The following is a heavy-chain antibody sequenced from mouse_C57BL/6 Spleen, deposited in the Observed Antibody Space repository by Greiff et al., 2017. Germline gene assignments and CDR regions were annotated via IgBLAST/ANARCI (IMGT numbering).Heavy chain of an antibody. J-gene: IGHJ4*01. CDR1: GYTFTSYD. CDR3: AIITTVVAPYYYAMDY. CDR2: IYPRDGST. D-gene: IGHD1-1*01. Sequence: QVQLQQSGPELVKPGASVKLSCKASGYTFTSYDINWVKQRPGQGLEWIGWIYPRDGSTKYNEKFKGKATLTVDTSSSTAYMELHSLTSEDSAVYFCAIITTVVAPYYYAMDYWGQGTSVTVSS. V-gene: IGHV1-85*01.